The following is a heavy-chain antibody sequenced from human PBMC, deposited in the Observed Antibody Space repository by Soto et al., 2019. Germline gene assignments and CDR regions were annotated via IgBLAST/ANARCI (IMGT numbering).Heavy chain of an antibody. CDR2: IKQDGREK. V-gene: IGHV3-7*03. CDR3: AGDGVRNGAYNGWLDP. D-gene: IGHD3-16*01. CDR1: GFSFSSYW. Sequence: DVQLVESGGDLVQPGGSHRLSCAASGFSFSSYWMTWVRQAPGKGLEWVANIKQDGREKYYVASVKGRFTISRDNGKNLLFLQMDSLTPDDTAVYYCAGDGVRNGAYNGWLDPWGQGTLVTVSS. J-gene: IGHJ5*02.